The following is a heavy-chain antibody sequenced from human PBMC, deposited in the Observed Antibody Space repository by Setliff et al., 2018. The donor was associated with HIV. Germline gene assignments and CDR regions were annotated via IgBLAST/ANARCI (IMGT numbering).Heavy chain of an antibody. V-gene: IGHV3-7*03. J-gene: IGHJ6*04. CDR3: VRDLAVRNMVRGRIDHDYYMDV. Sequence: GGSLRLSCVVSGFRFDNFWMNWVRQAPGKGLEWVANIKNDGSEKYYVDSVKGRFTTSRDNAKNSLYLQMNSLRAEDTAVYYCVRDLAVRNMVRGRIDHDYYMDVWGKGTTVTVSS. D-gene: IGHD3-10*01. CDR2: IKNDGSEK. CDR1: GFRFDNFW.